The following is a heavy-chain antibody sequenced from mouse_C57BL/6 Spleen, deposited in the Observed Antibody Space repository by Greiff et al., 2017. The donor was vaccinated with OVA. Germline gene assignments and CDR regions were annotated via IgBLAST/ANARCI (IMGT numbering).Heavy chain of an antibody. D-gene: IGHD5-2*01. CDR3: ARRGEYPLDY. Sequence: VKLVESGPELVKPGASVKISCKASGYSFTSYYIHWVKQRPGQGLEWIGWFYPGSGNTKYNEKFKGKATLTADTSSSTAYMQLSSLTSEDSAVYYCARRGEYPLDYWGQGTTLTVSS. J-gene: IGHJ2*01. V-gene: IGHV1-66*01. CDR2: FYPGSGNT. CDR1: GYSFTSYY.